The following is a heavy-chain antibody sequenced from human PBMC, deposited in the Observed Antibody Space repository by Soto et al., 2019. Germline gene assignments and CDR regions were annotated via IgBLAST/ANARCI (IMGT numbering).Heavy chain of an antibody. Sequence: GGSLRLSCAASGFNFNEYYMSWIRQAPGKGLEYIAYIGSLNHYNNYADFVKGRFTISIDDAKNSLQLQMSSLRSEETAVYYCARPVSRRYFDSWGRVNLVTVSS. D-gene: IGHD3-9*01. CDR1: GFNFNEYY. J-gene: IGHJ4*02. V-gene: IGHV3-11*06. CDR3: ARPVSRRYFDS. CDR2: IGSLNHYN.